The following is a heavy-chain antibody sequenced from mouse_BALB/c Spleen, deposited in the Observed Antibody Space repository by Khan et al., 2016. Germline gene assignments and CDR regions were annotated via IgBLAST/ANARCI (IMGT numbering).Heavy chain of an antibody. D-gene: IGHD2-1*01. CDR2: ISSGGST. CDR3: AREDYGNYGDYFDY. Sequence: EVELVESGGGLVKPGGSLKLSCAASGFTFSSYAMSWVRQTPEKRLEWVASISSGGSTYYPDSVKGRFTISRDNARNILNLQMSSLRPEDTAMYYCAREDYGNYGDYFDYWGQGTTLTVSS. V-gene: IGHV5-6-5*01. CDR1: GFTFSSYA. J-gene: IGHJ2*01.